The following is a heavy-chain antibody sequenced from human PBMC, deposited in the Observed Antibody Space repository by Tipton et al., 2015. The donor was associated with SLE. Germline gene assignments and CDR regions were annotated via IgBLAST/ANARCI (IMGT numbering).Heavy chain of an antibody. V-gene: IGHV4-59*08. CDR2: IYYREGT. CDR1: GDSINSYY. Sequence: TLSLTCTVSGDSINSYYWSWIRQPPGEGLEWIGYIYYREGTNYSPSLKSRVTISLDASKNQLSLKLSSVTAADTAVYYCARHHGSGWLSGLDVWGQGTTVTVSS. J-gene: IGHJ6*02. D-gene: IGHD6-19*01. CDR3: ARHHGSGWLSGLDV.